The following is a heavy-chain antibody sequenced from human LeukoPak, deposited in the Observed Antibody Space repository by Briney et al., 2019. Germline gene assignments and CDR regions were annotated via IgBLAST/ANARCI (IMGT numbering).Heavy chain of an antibody. Sequence: SETLSLTCAVSGDSISSRNWWSWVRQPPGKGLEWIGEIYFSGSTNYNPSLKSRVTLSVDKSMNQLSLKLSSVTAADTAVYYCARGDTAMVTRVDYYYYMDVWGKGTTVTVSS. CDR2: IYFSGST. CDR3: ARGDTAMVTRVDYYYYMDV. D-gene: IGHD5-18*01. V-gene: IGHV4-4*02. J-gene: IGHJ6*03. CDR1: GDSISSRNW.